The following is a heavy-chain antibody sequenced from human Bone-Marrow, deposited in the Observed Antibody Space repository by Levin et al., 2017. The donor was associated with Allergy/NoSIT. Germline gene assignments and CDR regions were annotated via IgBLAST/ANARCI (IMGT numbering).Heavy chain of an antibody. CDR2: ISGSGYTT. CDR1: GFTFSSYA. D-gene: IGHD5-24*01. V-gene: IGHV3-23*01. Sequence: GESLKISCEASGFTFSSYALNWVRQAPGKGLEWVLAISGSGYTTYEADSVKGRFSMSRDNSKNTIYLHMGNLRVEDTAVYYCVKGPRSVATIPSFFYGMDVWGQGTTVIVSS. J-gene: IGHJ6*02. CDR3: VKGPRSVATIPSFFYGMDV.